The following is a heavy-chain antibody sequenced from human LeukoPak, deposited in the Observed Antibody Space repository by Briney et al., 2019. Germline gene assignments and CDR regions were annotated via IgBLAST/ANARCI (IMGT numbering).Heavy chain of an antibody. CDR1: GGSVSDYY. J-gene: IGHJ4*02. CDR2: IYHTGST. CDR3: ASRKLGNDY. D-gene: IGHD7-27*01. Sequence: SETLSLTCTISGGSVSDYYWSWIRQSPGKGLEWIGYIYHTGSTSYSPSLKSRVTISADTPQNQFSLKLSSVTTADTAVYYCASRKLGNDYWGQGTLVTVSS. V-gene: IGHV4-59*02.